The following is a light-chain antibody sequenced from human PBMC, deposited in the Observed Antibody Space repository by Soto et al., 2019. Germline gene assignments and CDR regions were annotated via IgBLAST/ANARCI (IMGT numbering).Light chain of an antibody. CDR2: DVA. J-gene: IGLJ1*01. CDR1: SIDVGGYNY. CDR3: SSYTSSSTLYV. V-gene: IGLV2-14*03. Sequence: QSALTQPASVSESPGQSIAISCTGASIDVGGYNYVSWYQQHPGKAPKLMIYDVASRPSGVSDRFSGSKSGNTASLTISGLQAEDEADYYCSSYTSSSTLYVFGTGTKVTVL.